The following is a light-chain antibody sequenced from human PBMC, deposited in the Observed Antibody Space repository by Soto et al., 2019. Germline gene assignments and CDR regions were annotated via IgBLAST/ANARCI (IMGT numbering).Light chain of an antibody. CDR1: QAVNIN. J-gene: IGKJ4*01. V-gene: IGKV3D-15*01. CDR3: QQYDDWLRLT. Sequence: EIRMTQSPVTLSLSPGERATLSCRASQAVNINLAWYRQQPGQAPRPLIFGASSRDTGIPATFSGSGSGTEFNLTITSLQSEDFAVDVCQQYDDWLRLTFGGGTKVDIK. CDR2: GAS.